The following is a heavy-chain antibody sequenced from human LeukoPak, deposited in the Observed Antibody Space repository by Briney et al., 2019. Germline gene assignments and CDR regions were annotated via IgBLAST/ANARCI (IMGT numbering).Heavy chain of an antibody. CDR3: AREVDYSKNGGDY. CDR2: IYYSGST. D-gene: IGHD4-11*01. V-gene: IGHV4-30-4*08. J-gene: IGHJ4*02. Sequence: SETLSLTCTVSGGSISSDDYYWSWIRQPPGKGLEWIGYIYYSGSTYYNPALKSRLTISVDTSKNQFSLKLNSVTAADTAVYYCAREVDYSKNGGDYWGQGTLVTVSS. CDR1: GGSISSDDYY.